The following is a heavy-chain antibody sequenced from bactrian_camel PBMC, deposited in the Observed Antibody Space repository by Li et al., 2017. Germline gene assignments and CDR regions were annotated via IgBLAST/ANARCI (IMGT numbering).Heavy chain of an antibody. D-gene: IGHD2*01. CDR1: GFTVADSD. J-gene: IGHJ4*01. V-gene: IGHV3S40*01. CDR3: ATAVVAGTYNY. Sequence: DVQLVESGGGLVQPGGSLRLSCAASGFTVADSDMGWYRQAPGKGLEWVSAINSGGGSTYYADSVKGRFTISRDNAKNTLYLQMNSLKSEDTALYYCATAVVAGTYNYWGQGTQVTVS. CDR2: INSGGGST.